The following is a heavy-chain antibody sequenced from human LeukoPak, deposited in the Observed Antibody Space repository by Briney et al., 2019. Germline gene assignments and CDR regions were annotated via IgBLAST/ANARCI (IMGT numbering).Heavy chain of an antibody. CDR2: IYYSGST. CDR3: ARGGRYYYGSGSYFAFDI. D-gene: IGHD3-10*01. V-gene: IGHV4-39*07. Sequence: SETLSLTCTVSGGSISSSSYYWGWIRQPPGKGLEWIGSIYYSGSTYYNPSLKSRVTISVDTSKNQFSLKLSSVTAADTAVYYCARGGRYYYGSGSYFAFDIWGQGTMVTVSS. J-gene: IGHJ3*02. CDR1: GGSISSSSYY.